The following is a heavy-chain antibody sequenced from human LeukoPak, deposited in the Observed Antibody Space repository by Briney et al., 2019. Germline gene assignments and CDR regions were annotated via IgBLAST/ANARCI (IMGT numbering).Heavy chain of an antibody. CDR2: ISGSGGST. CDR3: AKDGGYDSDGY. Sequence: PGGSLRLSCAASGFTFSSYAMSWVRQAPGKGLEWVSAISGSGGSTYYADSVKGRFTISRDNSKNPLYLQMNSRRAEDTAVYYSAKDGGYDSDGYWGQGTLGTVSS. V-gene: IGHV3-23*01. J-gene: IGHJ4*02. CDR1: GFTFSSYA. D-gene: IGHD5-12*01.